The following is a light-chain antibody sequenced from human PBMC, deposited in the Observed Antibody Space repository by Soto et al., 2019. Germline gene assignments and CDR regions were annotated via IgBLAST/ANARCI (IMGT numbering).Light chain of an antibody. V-gene: IGKV1-27*01. CDR2: ATS. Sequence: VHITHSPASLSSFFRDKDTITCRASQGIAPYLAWFQQKPGKVPKLLIYATSTLQSGVPSRFSGSGSGTDFTLTINSLQPEDVGTYYCQKYNSAPRTFGGGTKVDIK. J-gene: IGKJ4*01. CDR3: QKYNSAPRT. CDR1: QGIAPY.